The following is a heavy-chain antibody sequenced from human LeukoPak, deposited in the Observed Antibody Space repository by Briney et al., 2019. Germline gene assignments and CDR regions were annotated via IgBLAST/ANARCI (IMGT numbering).Heavy chain of an antibody. CDR3: ARAIVVIPAAIRY. Sequence: GGSLRLSCAASGITFSSHGMSWVRQAPGKGLEWVSSISGSGGSTYYADSVKGRFTISRDNSKNTLYLQMNSLRAEDTAVYYCARAIVVIPAAIRYWGQGTLVTVSS. CDR1: GITFSSHG. V-gene: IGHV3-23*01. D-gene: IGHD2-2*01. J-gene: IGHJ4*02. CDR2: ISGSGGST.